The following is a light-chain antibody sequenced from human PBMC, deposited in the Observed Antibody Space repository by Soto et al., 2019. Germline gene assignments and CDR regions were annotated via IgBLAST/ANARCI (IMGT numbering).Light chain of an antibody. CDR2: AAY. CDR1: QSISSY. J-gene: IGKJ5*01. Sequence: DIHMTQSPSSLSASVGDRVTITCRASQSISSYLNWYQQKPGNAPKLMIYAAYSLQSGVPSRFSGSGSGTDFTLTISSLQPEDFATYYCQQRYSTPPITFGQGTRLEIK. V-gene: IGKV1-39*01. CDR3: QQRYSTPPIT.